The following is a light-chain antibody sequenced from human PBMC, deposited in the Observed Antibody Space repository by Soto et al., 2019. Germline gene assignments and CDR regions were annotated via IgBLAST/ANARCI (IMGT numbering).Light chain of an antibody. CDR3: QQYGSSPPYT. Sequence: EIVLTQSPGTLSFSPGERATLSCRASQSVSSSYLAWYQQKPGQAPRLLIYGASSRATGIPDRFSGSGSGTDFTLTISRLEPEEFAVYYCQQYGSSPPYTFGQGTKLEIK. CDR2: GAS. CDR1: QSVSSSY. V-gene: IGKV3-20*01. J-gene: IGKJ2*01.